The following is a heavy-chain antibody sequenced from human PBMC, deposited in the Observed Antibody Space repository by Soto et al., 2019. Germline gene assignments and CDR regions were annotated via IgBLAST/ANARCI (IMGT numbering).Heavy chain of an antibody. CDR2: IKQDGSEK. CDR1: GLTFSSYS. J-gene: IGHJ4*02. CDR3: ARDQGAASDY. D-gene: IGHD6-25*01. V-gene: IGHV3-7*01. Sequence: GGSLRLSCAASGLTFSSYSMNWVRQAPGKGLEWVANIKQDGSEKYYVDSVKGRFTISRDNAKNSLYLQMNSLRAEDTAVYYCARDQGAASDYWGQATLVTVSS.